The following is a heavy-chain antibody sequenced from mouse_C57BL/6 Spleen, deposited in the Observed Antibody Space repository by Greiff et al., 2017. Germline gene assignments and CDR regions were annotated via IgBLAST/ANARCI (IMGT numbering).Heavy chain of an antibody. CDR2: IDPEDGDT. Sequence: EVQLQQSGAELVRPGASVKLSCTASGFNIKDYYMHWVKQRPEQGLEWIGRIDPEDGDTEYAPKFQGKATMTADTSSNTAYLQLSSLTSEDTAVYYCTQGLGRRYFDDWGQGTTLTVSS. J-gene: IGHJ2*01. CDR1: GFNIKDYY. CDR3: TQGLGRRYFDD. D-gene: IGHD4-1*01. V-gene: IGHV14-1*01.